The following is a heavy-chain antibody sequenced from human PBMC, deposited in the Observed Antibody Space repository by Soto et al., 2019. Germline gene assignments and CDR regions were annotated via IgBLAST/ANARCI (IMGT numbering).Heavy chain of an antibody. CDR1: GFTFSNYG. CDR2: IWYDGSNK. V-gene: IGHV3-33*01. Sequence: QVRLVESGGGVVQPGRSLRLSCAASGFTFSNYGMHWVRQAQGKGLEWLAIIWYDGSNKYYADSVKGRFTTSRDNSRNSMYLQMNSLRAEETAVYYCARLYTWVMDFWGQGTPITVSS. CDR3: ARLYTWVMDF. D-gene: IGHD2-8*01. J-gene: IGHJ4*02.